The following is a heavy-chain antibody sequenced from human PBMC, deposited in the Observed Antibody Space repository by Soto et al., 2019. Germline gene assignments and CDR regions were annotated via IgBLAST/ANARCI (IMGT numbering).Heavy chain of an antibody. CDR2: IIPILGIA. J-gene: IGHJ4*02. CDR1: GGTFSSYT. Sequence: SVKVSCKASGGTFSSYTISWVRQAPGQGLEWMGRIIPILGIANYAQKFQGRVTITADKSTSTAYMELSSLRSEDTAVYYCARLFSMVLYWSGNSFDYWCQGTLVTVSS. D-gene: IGHD3-3*01. V-gene: IGHV1-69*02. CDR3: ARLFSMVLYWSGNSFDY.